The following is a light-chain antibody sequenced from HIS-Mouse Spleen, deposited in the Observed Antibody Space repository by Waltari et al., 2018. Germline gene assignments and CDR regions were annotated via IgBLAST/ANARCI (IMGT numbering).Light chain of an antibody. CDR1: SSDGGGYNY. V-gene: IGLV2-11*01. CDR3: CSYAGSYTYV. J-gene: IGLJ1*01. CDR2: DVS. Sequence: QSALTQPRSVSGSPGQSVTISCTGTSSDGGGYNYVSWYQQHPGKAPKLRIYDVSKRPSGVPDRFSGSKSGNTASLTISGLQAEDEADYYCCSYAGSYTYVFGTGTKVTVL.